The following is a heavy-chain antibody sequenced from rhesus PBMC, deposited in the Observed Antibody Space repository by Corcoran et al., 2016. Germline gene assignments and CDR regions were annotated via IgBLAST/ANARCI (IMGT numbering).Heavy chain of an antibody. Sequence: QVQLQESGPGLVKPSETLSLTCAVSGDSVSSSNWWSWIRQPPGKGLEWIGYIIGSSGSTSYNPSLKSRVTISTDTSKNQFSLKLSSVTAADTAVYYCARDQGGYSYGYFDCWGQGVLVTVSS. J-gene: IGHJ4*01. V-gene: IGHV4-65*01. CDR3: ARDQGGYSYGYFDC. CDR1: GDSVSSSNW. CDR2: IIGSSGST. D-gene: IGHD5-36*01.